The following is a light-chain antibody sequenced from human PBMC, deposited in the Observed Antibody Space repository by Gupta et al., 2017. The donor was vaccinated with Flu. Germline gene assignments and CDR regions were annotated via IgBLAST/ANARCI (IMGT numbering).Light chain of an antibody. J-gene: IGKJ2*03. CDR3: QQDSKTPYS. CDR2: WAS. Sequence: DIVMTQSPDSLAVSLGERVTINCKSSQSLLYSFNNKNYLLWYQQKPGQPPKLLIHWASIRESGVPDRFSGSGVGTDFTLTISSLQAEDVAVYYCQQDSKTPYSFGQGTKLEIK. CDR1: QSLLYSFNNKNY. V-gene: IGKV4-1*01.